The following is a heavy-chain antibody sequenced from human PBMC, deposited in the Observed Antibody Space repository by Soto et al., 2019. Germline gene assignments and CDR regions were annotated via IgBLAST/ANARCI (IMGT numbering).Heavy chain of an antibody. Sequence: SETLSLTCTVSGGSISSGDYYWSWIRQPPGKGLEWIGYIYYSGSTYYNPSLKSRVTISVDTSKNQFSLKLSSVTAADTAVYYCARAGGYDSSSYGRARFDPWGQGTLVTVS. CDR2: IYYSGST. J-gene: IGHJ5*02. CDR3: ARAGGYDSSSYGRARFDP. D-gene: IGHD3-22*01. CDR1: GGSISSGDYY. V-gene: IGHV4-30-4*01.